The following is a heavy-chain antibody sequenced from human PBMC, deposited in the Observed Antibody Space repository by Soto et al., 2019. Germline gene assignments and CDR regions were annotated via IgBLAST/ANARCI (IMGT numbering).Heavy chain of an antibody. CDR3: AISYCSSTSCYTRGVDP. CDR1: GFTFSSYE. V-gene: IGHV3-48*03. D-gene: IGHD2-2*01. J-gene: IGHJ5*02. CDR2: ISSSGSTI. Sequence: PVGSLRLSCAASGFTFSSYEMNWVRQAPGKGLEWVSYISSSGSTIYYADSVKGRFTISRDNAKNSLYLQMNSLRAEDTAVYYCAISYCSSTSCYTRGVDPWGQGTMVTVSS.